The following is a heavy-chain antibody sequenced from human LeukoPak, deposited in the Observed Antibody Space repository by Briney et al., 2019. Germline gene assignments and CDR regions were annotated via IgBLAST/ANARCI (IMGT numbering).Heavy chain of an antibody. CDR1: GGTFSSYA. CDR2: IIPILGIA. CDR3: ARDLSDYGGSWGGFDY. J-gene: IGHJ4*02. Sequence: SVKVSCKASGGTFSSYAISWVRQAPGQGLEWMGRIIPILGIANYAQKFQGRVTITADKSTSTAYMELSSLRSEDTAVYYCARDLSDYGGSWGGFDYWGQGTLVTVSS. V-gene: IGHV1-69*04. D-gene: IGHD4-23*01.